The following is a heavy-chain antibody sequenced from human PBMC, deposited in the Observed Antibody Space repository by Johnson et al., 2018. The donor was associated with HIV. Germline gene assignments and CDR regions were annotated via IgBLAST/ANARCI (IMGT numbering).Heavy chain of an antibody. J-gene: IGHJ3*02. Sequence: VQLVESGGGVVQPGRSLRLSCVASRFTFSDYYMSWIRQAPGKGLEWVSYISSRGSTIYYADSVKGRFTISRDNAKNSLSLQMNSLRAEDTAVYYCAREGTWGSNDAFDIWGQGTMVTVSS. CDR1: RFTFSDYY. D-gene: IGHD7-27*01. V-gene: IGHV3-11*04. CDR2: ISSRGSTI. CDR3: AREGTWGSNDAFDI.